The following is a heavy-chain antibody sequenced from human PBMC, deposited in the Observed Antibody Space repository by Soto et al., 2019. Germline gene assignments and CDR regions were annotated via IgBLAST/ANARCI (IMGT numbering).Heavy chain of an antibody. CDR2: IIPILGIA. J-gene: IGHJ3*02. D-gene: IGHD6-6*01. Sequence: QVQLVQSGAEVKKPGSSVKVSCKASGGTFSSYTISWVRQAPGQGLEWMGRIIPILGIANYAQKFQGRVTITADKSTSTGYMELSSLRSEDTAVYYCARGSSSSSGVTFDIWGQGTMVTVS. CDR1: GGTFSSYT. CDR3: ARGSSSSSGVTFDI. V-gene: IGHV1-69*02.